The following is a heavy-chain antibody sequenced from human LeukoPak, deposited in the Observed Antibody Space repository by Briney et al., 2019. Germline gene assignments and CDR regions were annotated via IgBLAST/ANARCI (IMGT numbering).Heavy chain of an antibody. D-gene: IGHD3-10*01. CDR1: GFTVSSNS. J-gene: IGHJ4*02. CDR2: IYSDNT. CDR3: ARDRAYYGSGRPYYFDY. Sequence: GVSLRLSCTVSGFTVSSNSMSWVRQAPGKGLEWVSFIYSDNTHYSDSVKGRFTISRDNSKNTLYLQMNSLRAEDTAVYYCARDRAYYGSGRPYYFDYWGQGTLVTVSS. V-gene: IGHV3-53*01.